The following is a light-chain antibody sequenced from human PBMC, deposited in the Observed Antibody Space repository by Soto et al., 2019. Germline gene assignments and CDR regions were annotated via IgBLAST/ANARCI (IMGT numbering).Light chain of an antibody. CDR3: QQSYSTPRT. V-gene: IGKV1-39*01. J-gene: IGKJ1*01. CDR2: AAS. Sequence: DIQMTQSPSSLSASVGDRVTITCRASQSISSYLNWYQQKPGKAPKLLIYAASSLQSGVPSRFRGSGSGTDLTLTISSLQPEDFATYYCQQSYSTPRTFDQGTKVDIK. CDR1: QSISSY.